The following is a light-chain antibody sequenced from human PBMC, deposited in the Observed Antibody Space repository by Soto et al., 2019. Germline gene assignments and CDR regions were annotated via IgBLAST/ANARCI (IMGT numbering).Light chain of an antibody. V-gene: IGLV1-47*02. J-gene: IGLJ2*01. CDR3: AAWDDSLSGPV. Sequence: TPGQRVTISCSGSSSNIGSNYVYWYQQLPGTAPKLLIYSNNQRPSGVPDRFSGSKSGTSASLAISGLRSEDEADYYCAAWDDSLSGPVFGGGTKVTVL. CDR2: SNN. CDR1: SSNIGSNY.